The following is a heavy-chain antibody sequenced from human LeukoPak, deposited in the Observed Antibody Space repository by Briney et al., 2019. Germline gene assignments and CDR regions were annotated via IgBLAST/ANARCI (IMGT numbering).Heavy chain of an antibody. J-gene: IGHJ4*02. CDR1: GFTFSTNG. CDR2: IQNDGNNK. CDR3: ARDWGTSSLYLVN. D-gene: IGHD6-6*01. Sequence: GGSLRLSCAASGFTFSTNGMHWVRQAPGKGLECVAFIQNDGNNKKYADSVKGRFTVSRDNSKNTLYLQMNSLRAEDTAVYYCARDWGTSSLYLVNWGQGTLVTVSS. V-gene: IGHV3-30*02.